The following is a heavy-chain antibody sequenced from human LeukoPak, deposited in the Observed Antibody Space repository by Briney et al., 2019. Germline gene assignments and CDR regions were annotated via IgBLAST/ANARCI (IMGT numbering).Heavy chain of an antibody. CDR1: GGSFSGYY. Sequence: SETLSLTCAVYGGSFSGYYWSWIRQPPGKGLEWIGYIYHSGSTYYNPSLKSRVTISVDRSKNQFSLKLSSVTAADTAVYYCASPELNCSSTSCYVFAFDIWGQGAMVTVSS. J-gene: IGHJ3*02. D-gene: IGHD2-2*01. V-gene: IGHV4-34*01. CDR2: IYHSGST. CDR3: ASPELNCSSTSCYVFAFDI.